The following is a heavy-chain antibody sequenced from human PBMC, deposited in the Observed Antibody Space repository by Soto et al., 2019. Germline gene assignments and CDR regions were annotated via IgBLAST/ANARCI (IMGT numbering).Heavy chain of an antibody. CDR2: IYYSGST. CDR3: ARGARITIFGVVIQSSSYGMDV. D-gene: IGHD3-3*01. J-gene: IGHJ6*02. CDR1: GGSISSYY. V-gene: IGHV4-59*01. Sequence: PSETLSLTCTVSGGSISSYYWSWIRQPPGKGLEWIGYIYYSGSTNYNPSLKSRVTISVDTSKNQFSLKLSSVTAADTAVYYCARGARITIFGVVIQSSSYGMDVWGQGTTVTVSS.